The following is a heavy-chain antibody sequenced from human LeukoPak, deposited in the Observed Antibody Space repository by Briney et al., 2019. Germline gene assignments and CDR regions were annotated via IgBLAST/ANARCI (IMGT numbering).Heavy chain of an antibody. J-gene: IGHJ4*02. Sequence: SETLSLTCAVYGGSFSGYYWSWIRQPPGKGLEWIGEINHSGSTNYNPSLKSRVTISVDTSKNQFSLKLSSVTAADTAVYYCARRATSSGWSFDYWGQGTLVTVSS. V-gene: IGHV4-34*01. D-gene: IGHD6-19*01. CDR1: GGSFSGYY. CDR3: ARRATSSGWSFDY. CDR2: INHSGST.